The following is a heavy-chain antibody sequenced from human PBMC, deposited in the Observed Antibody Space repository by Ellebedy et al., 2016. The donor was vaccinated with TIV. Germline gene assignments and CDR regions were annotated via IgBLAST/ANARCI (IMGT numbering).Heavy chain of an antibody. CDR3: AKSRNGRATAGDN. J-gene: IGHJ4*02. CDR2: LNSDGTIT. D-gene: IGHD2-21*02. Sequence: GESLKISXAASGFTFNNYWMHWVRQVPGKGLVWVSRLNSDGTITNYADSVKGRFTISRDNSRNTLYLQMDSLRAEDTGVYYCAKSRNGRATAGDNWGQGTLVTVSS. CDR1: GFTFNNYW. V-gene: IGHV3-74*01.